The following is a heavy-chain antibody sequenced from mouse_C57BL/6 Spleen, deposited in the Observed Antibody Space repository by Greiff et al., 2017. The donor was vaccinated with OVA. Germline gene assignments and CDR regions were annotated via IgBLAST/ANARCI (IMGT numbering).Heavy chain of an antibody. D-gene: IGHD1-1*01. J-gene: IGHJ4*01. CDR3: AREGNYGSSSYYYAMDY. Sequence: EVKLQESGAELVKPGASVKLSCTASGFNIKDYYMHWVKQRTEQGLEWIGRIDPEDGETKYAPKFQGKATITADTSSNTAYLQLSSLTSEDTAVYYCAREGNYGSSSYYYAMDYWGQGTSVTVSS. V-gene: IGHV14-2*01. CDR2: IDPEDGET. CDR1: GFNIKDYY.